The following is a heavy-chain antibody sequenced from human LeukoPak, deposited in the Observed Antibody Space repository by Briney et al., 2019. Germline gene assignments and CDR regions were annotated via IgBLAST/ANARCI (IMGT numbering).Heavy chain of an antibody. CDR3: ARGADCSSTSCYKGDWFDP. D-gene: IGHD2-2*02. CDR2: ISSSGSYI. CDR1: GFTFSGYN. J-gene: IGHJ5*02. Sequence: PGGSLRLSCAASGFTFSGYNMNWVRQAPGKGLEWVSFISSSGSYIYYADSERGRFTISRDNAENSLYLQMNSLRAEDTAVYYCARGADCSSTSCYKGDWFDPWGQGTLVTVSS. V-gene: IGHV3-21*01.